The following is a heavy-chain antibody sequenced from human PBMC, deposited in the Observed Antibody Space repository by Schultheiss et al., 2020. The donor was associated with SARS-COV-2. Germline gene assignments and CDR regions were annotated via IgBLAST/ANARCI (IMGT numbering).Heavy chain of an antibody. CDR2: ISSSGSTI. V-gene: IGHV3-48*02. CDR1: GFTFSSYA. J-gene: IGHJ6*02. D-gene: IGHD6-19*01. CDR3: ARHVVAVAGTSYYYYYGMDV. Sequence: GGSLRLSCAASGFTFSSYAMHWVRQAPGKGLEWVSYISSSGSTIYYADSVKGRFTISRDNAKNSLYLQMNSLRDEDTAVYYCARHVVAVAGTSYYYYYGMDVWGQGTTVTVSS.